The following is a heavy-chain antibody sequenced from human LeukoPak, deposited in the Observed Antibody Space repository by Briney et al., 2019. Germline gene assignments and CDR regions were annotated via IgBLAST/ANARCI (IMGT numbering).Heavy chain of an antibody. Sequence: SETLSLTCTVSGGSISSYYWSWIRQPPGKGLEWIGYIYYSGSTNYNPSLKSRVTISVDTSKNQFSLKRSSATAADTAVYYCARDPVATGFDLRGRGTLVTVSS. V-gene: IGHV4-59*01. J-gene: IGHJ2*01. D-gene: IGHD5-12*01. CDR2: IYYSGST. CDR3: ARDPVATGFDL. CDR1: GGSISSYY.